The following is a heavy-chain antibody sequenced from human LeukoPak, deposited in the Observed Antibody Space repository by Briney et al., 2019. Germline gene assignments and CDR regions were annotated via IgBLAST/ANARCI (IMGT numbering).Heavy chain of an antibody. CDR1: GFTFSSYW. Sequence: GGSLRLSCAASGFTFSSYWMSWVRQAPGKGLEWVADIKQDGSEKYYVDSVRGRFTISRDNAKNSLYLQMNSLRAEDTAVYYCARGGRGYSWFDYWGQGTLVTVSS. V-gene: IGHV3-7*01. D-gene: IGHD5-18*01. CDR2: IKQDGSEK. J-gene: IGHJ4*02. CDR3: ARGGRGYSWFDY.